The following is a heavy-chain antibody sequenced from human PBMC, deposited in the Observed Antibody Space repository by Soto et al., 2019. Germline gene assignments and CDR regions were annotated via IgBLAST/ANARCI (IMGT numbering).Heavy chain of an antibody. V-gene: IGHV4-34*01. Sequence: PSETLSLTCAVYGGSFIGYYWSWIRQPPGKGLEWIGEINHSGSANYNPSLKSRVTISVDTSKNQFSLKLSSVTAADTAVYYCARESDMNDFWSGYSRYGMDVWGQGTTVTVSS. CDR2: INHSGSA. CDR1: GGSFIGYY. CDR3: ARESDMNDFWSGYSRYGMDV. D-gene: IGHD3-3*01. J-gene: IGHJ6*02.